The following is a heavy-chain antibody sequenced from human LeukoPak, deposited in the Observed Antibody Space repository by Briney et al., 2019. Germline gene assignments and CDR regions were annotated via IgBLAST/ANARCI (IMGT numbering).Heavy chain of an antibody. CDR1: RFIFSIYA. J-gene: IGHJ4*02. V-gene: IGHV3-30*04. D-gene: IGHD4-17*01. CDR3: ARGVYGDYVFDY. CDR2: ISYDGSNK. Sequence: GRSLRLSCAASRFIFSIYAMHCVRQAPGKGLEWVAVISYDGSNKYYADSVKGRFTISRDNSKNTLYLQMNSLRAEDKAVYYCARGVYGDYVFDYWGQGTLVTVSS.